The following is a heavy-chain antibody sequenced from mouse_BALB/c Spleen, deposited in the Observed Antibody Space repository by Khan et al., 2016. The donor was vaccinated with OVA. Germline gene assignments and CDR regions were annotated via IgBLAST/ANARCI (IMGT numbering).Heavy chain of an antibody. CDR1: GYSFTGYN. V-gene: IGHV1-39*01. Sequence: EVQLQQSGPELEKPGASVKISCKASGYSFTGYNMNWVKQSNGKSLEWIGDIDPSYGRATYNQKFKGKATLTVDKSSSTAYMQLNSLTSEDSAVYYCTRGYGNFVEYYFDYWGQGTTLTVSS. CDR2: IDPSYGRA. J-gene: IGHJ2*01. CDR3: TRGYGNFVEYYFDY. D-gene: IGHD2-10*02.